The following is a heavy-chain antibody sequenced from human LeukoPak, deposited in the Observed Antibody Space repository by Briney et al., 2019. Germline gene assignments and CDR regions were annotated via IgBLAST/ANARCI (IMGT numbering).Heavy chain of an antibody. Sequence: SVKVSCKASGGTFSSYAISWVRQAPGQGLEWMGGIIPIFGTANYAQKFQGRVTITADESTSTAYMELSSLRSEDTAVYYYARDWADGDYSFDYWGQGTLVTVSS. CDR2: IIPIFGTA. J-gene: IGHJ4*02. V-gene: IGHV1-69*13. CDR3: ARDWADGDYSFDY. CDR1: GGTFSSYA. D-gene: IGHD4-17*01.